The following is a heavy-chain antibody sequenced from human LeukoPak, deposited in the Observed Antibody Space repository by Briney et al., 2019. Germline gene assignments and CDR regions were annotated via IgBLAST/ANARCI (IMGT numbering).Heavy chain of an antibody. V-gene: IGHV1-69*13. J-gene: IGHJ4*02. D-gene: IGHD5-24*01. CDR1: GGSFSSST. Sequence: SVKVSCKASGGSFSSSTINWVRQAPGQGLEWMGEIVPKYYTTNYAQKFQGRVTISADSSTSTAYMELSSLTSEDTAVYYCARDYTIKAPYFDYWGQGALVTVSS. CDR2: IVPKYYTT. CDR3: ARDYTIKAPYFDY.